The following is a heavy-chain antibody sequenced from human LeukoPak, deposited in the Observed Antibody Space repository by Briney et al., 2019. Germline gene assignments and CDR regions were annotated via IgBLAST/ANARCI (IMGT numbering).Heavy chain of an antibody. Sequence: SETLSLTCTVSGGSISSYYWSWIRQPPGKGLEWIGEINHSGSTNYNPSLKSRVTISVDTSKNQFSLKLSSVTAADTAVYYCARVLLWFGELKFDYWGQGTLVTVSS. J-gene: IGHJ4*02. D-gene: IGHD3-10*01. CDR3: ARVLLWFGELKFDY. CDR1: GGSISSYY. CDR2: INHSGST. V-gene: IGHV4-34*01.